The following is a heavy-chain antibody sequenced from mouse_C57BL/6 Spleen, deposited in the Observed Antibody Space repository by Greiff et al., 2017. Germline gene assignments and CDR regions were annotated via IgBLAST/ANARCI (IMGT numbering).Heavy chain of an antibody. V-gene: IGHV3-6*01. D-gene: IGHD4-1*02. CDR1: GYSITSGYY. CDR3: ARDPQLGGFAY. CDR2: ISYDGSN. J-gene: IGHJ3*01. Sequence: EVQLQQSGPGLVKPSQSLSLTCSVTGYSITSGYYWNWIRQFPGNKLEWMGYISYDGSNNYNPSLKNRISNTRDTSKNRFFLKLNSVTTEDTATYYCARDPQLGGFAYWGQGTLVTVSA.